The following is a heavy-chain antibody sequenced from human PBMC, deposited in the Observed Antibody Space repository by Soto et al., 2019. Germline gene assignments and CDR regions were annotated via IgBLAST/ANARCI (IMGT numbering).Heavy chain of an antibody. CDR3: AKYPTMVRGVPGGYFDY. CDR1: GFTFSSYA. V-gene: IGHV3-23*01. Sequence: PGGSLRLSCAASGFTFSSYAMSWVRQAPGKGLEWVSAISGSGGSTYYADSVKGRFTISRDNSKNTLYLQMNSLRAEDTAVYYCAKYPTMVRGVPGGYFDYWGQGTLVTVS. J-gene: IGHJ4*02. CDR2: ISGSGGST. D-gene: IGHD3-10*01.